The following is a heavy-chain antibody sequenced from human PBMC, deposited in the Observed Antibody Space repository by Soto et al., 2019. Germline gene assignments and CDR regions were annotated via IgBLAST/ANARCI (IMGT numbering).Heavy chain of an antibody. CDR2: ISSSSSYI. CDR1: GFTFSSYS. Sequence: VGPLRLSCAASGFTFSSYSMNWVRQAPGKGPEWVSSISSSSSYIYYADSVKGRFTISRDNAKNSLYLQMNSLRAEDTAVYYCARDGSRYDFWSGYSTYYGMDVWGQGTTVTVSS. V-gene: IGHV3-21*01. CDR3: ARDGSRYDFWSGYSTYYGMDV. J-gene: IGHJ6*02. D-gene: IGHD3-3*01.